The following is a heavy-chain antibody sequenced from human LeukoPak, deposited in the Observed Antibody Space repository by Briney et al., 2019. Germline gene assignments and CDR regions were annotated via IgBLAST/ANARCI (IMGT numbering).Heavy chain of an antibody. V-gene: IGHV3-48*02. Sequence: GGSLRLSCAASGFTFSSYSTNWVRQAPGKGLEWISYISSSSSAIYYADSVKGRFTISRDNAKSSLYLQMNSLRDEDTAVYYCVRDRFYSFDYWGQGTLVTVSS. CDR2: ISSSSSAI. CDR3: VRDRFYSFDY. CDR1: GFTFSSYS. J-gene: IGHJ4*02.